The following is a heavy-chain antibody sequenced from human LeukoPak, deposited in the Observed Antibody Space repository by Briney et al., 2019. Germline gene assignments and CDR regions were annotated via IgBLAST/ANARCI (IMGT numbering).Heavy chain of an antibody. V-gene: IGHV1-18*01. Sequence: ASVKVSCKASGYTFTSYGISWVRQAPGQGLEWMGWISAYNGNTNYAQKLQGRVTMTTDTSTNTAYMELRSLRSDDTAVYYCARKDIVVVPAGGGGVFSHNDYWGQGTLVTVSS. D-gene: IGHD2-2*01. CDR2: ISAYNGNT. CDR3: ARKDIVVVPAGGGGVFSHNDY. CDR1: GYTFTSYG. J-gene: IGHJ4*02.